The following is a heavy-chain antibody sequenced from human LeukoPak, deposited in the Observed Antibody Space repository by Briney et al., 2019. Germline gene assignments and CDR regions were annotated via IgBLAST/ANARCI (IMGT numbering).Heavy chain of an antibody. CDR3: ARDREWGS. Sequence: PSETLSLTCIVSGGSISIHYWNWIRQPPGKGLEWIGYIYNSGSTDYNPSLKRRVTISADTSKNQFSLKLTSVTAADTAVYYCARDREWGSWGQGILVTVSS. J-gene: IGHJ5*02. D-gene: IGHD2-8*01. CDR2: IYNSGST. V-gene: IGHV4-59*11. CDR1: GGSISIHY.